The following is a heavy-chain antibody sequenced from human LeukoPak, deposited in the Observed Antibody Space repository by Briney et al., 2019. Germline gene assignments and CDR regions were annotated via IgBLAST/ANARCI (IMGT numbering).Heavy chain of an antibody. Sequence: PSETLSLTCTVSGDSITRTDHHWGWIRQPRGKGLEWIGSISYNGNTYYNPSLKSRVTISVDTSKNQFSLKLSSVTAADTAVYYCARANGIAAAGTRYYYYMDVWGKGTTVTVSS. CDR1: GDSITRTDHH. CDR3: ARANGIAAAGTRYYYYMDV. V-gene: IGHV4-39*07. J-gene: IGHJ6*03. CDR2: ISYNGNT. D-gene: IGHD6-13*01.